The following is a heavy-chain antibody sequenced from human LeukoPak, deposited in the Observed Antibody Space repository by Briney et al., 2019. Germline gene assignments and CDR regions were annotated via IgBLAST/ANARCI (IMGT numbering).Heavy chain of an antibody. CDR1: GFTFSNYA. J-gene: IGHJ4*02. V-gene: IGHV3-64*01. CDR3: ARPDCSSTSCYTIDY. D-gene: IGHD2-2*02. Sequence: GGSLRLSCAASGFTFSNYAMHWVRHTPGKGLEYVSAISSNGGSTYYANSVKGRFTISRDNSKNTLYLQMGSLRAEDMAVYYCARPDCSSTSCYTIDYWGQGTLVTVSS. CDR2: ISSNGGST.